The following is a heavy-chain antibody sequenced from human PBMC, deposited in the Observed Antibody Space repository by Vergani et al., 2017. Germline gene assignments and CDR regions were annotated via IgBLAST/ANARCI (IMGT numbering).Heavy chain of an antibody. CDR1: GGTFSSYT. J-gene: IGHJ4*02. Sequence: QVQLVQSGAEVKKPGSSVKVSCKASGGTFSSYTISWVRQAPGQGLEWMGRIIPILGIANYAQKFQGRVTITADKFTSTAYIELSSLRSEDTAVYYCASLKATTSQNFDYWGQGTLVTVSS. V-gene: IGHV1-69*02. CDR2: IIPILGIA. CDR3: ASLKATTSQNFDY. D-gene: IGHD5-12*01.